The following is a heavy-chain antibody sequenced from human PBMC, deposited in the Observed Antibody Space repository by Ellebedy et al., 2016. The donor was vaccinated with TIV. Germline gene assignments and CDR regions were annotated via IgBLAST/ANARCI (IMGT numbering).Heavy chain of an antibody. CDR1: GFTFSSYW. J-gene: IGHJ4*02. CDR3: ASGAARPAGDY. V-gene: IGHV3-74*01. CDR2: INSDGGST. D-gene: IGHD6-6*01. Sequence: GESLKISCAASGFTFSSYWMHWVRQAPGKGLVWVSRINSDGGSTSYADSVKGRFTISRDNAKNTLYLQMNSLRAEDTAVYYCASGAARPAGDYWGQGTLVTVSS.